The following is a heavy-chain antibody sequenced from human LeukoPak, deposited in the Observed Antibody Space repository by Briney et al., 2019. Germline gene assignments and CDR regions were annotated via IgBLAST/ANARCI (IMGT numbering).Heavy chain of an antibody. V-gene: IGHV1-2*02. D-gene: IGHD6-25*01. CDR3: ARSIKPSSGGYYFDY. CDR1: RYTFTGYY. Sequence: ASVKVSCKASRYTFTGYYMHWVRQAPGPGLEWMGWINPNSGGTNSAQRFQGRVTMTRETSISTAYMELSGLRSDDTAVYYCARSIKPSSGGYYFDYWGQGTLVTVSS. CDR2: INPNSGGT. J-gene: IGHJ4*02.